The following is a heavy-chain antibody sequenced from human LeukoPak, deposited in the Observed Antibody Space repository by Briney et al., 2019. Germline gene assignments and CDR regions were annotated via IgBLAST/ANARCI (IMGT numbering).Heavy chain of an antibody. V-gene: IGHV3-11*05. CDR3: ARGVDLVGELDY. Sequence: GGSLRLSCAAPGFTFSDYYMNWIRQAPGKGLEGVSYISSSSTYTNYADSVKGRFTISRDNAKSSLYLQMNSLRAEDTAVYYCARGVDLVGELDYWGQGTLVTVSS. J-gene: IGHJ4*02. CDR1: GFTFSDYY. D-gene: IGHD1-26*01. CDR2: ISSSSTYT.